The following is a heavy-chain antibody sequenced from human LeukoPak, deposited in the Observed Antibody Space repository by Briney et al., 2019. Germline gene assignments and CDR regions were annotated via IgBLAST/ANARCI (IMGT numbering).Heavy chain of an antibody. J-gene: IGHJ6*03. V-gene: IGHV1-69*13. Sequence: GASVKVSCKASGGTFSSYAISWVRQAPGQGLEWMGGIIPIFGTANYAQKFQGRVTITADESTSTAYMELSSLRSEDTAVYYCASSSSSPRGIYYYYMDVWGKGTTVTVSS. CDR2: IIPIFGTA. CDR3: ASSSSSPRGIYYYYMDV. CDR1: GGTFSSYA. D-gene: IGHD6-6*01.